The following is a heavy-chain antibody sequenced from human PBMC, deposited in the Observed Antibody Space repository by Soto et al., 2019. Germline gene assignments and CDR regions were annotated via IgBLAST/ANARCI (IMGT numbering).Heavy chain of an antibody. D-gene: IGHD5-12*01. CDR2: IYYSGST. CDR3: AVNRDGYNLYYFDY. Sequence: ASETLSLTCTVSGGSISSYYWSWIRQPPGKGLEWIGYIYYSGSTNYNPSLKSRVTISVDTSKNQFSLKLSSVTAADTAVYYCAVNRDGYNLYYFDYWGQGTLVTVSS. CDR1: GGSISSYY. V-gene: IGHV4-59*01. J-gene: IGHJ4*02.